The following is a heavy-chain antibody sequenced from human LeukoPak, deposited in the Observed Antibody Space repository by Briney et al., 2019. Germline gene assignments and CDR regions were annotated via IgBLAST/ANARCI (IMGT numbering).Heavy chain of an antibody. D-gene: IGHD2-15*01. CDR2: IIPLYGTT. V-gene: IGHV1-69*06. CDR1: GGTFTDFA. J-gene: IGHJ6*03. CDR3: ATMVAAFYYNYYMDV. Sequence: SVKVSCKASGGTFTDFAITWVRQAPGQGLERLGRIIPLYGTTNYAQNFRGKVTITADKSTSTAYMELSSLRSEDTAVYYCATMVAAFYYNYYMDVWGNGTTVTVSS.